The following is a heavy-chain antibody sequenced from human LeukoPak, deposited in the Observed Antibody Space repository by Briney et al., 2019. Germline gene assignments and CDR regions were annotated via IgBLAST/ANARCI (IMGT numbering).Heavy chain of an antibody. V-gene: IGHV3-73*01. Sequence: GGSLRLSCAASGFTFSGSAMHWVRQASGKGLEWVGRIRNKANNYATAYAASVKGRFTISRDDSKNTAYLQMNSPKTEDTAVYYCTRQDYYDSSGYYPFDYWGQGTLVTVSS. D-gene: IGHD3-22*01. J-gene: IGHJ4*02. CDR2: IRNKANNYAT. CDR1: GFTFSGSA. CDR3: TRQDYYDSSGYYPFDY.